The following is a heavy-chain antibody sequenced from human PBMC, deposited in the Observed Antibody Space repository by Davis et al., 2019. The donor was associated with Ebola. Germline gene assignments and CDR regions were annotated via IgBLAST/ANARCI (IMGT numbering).Heavy chain of an antibody. CDR2: VDPRDSYI. Sequence: PGGSLRLSCKGSGYSFTSYWISWVRQMPGKGLEWMGRVDPRDSYISYSPSFQGHVTISTDKSISTAFLQWSSLKASDTAIYYCARQTSDYYGMDVWGQGTTVTVSS. V-gene: IGHV5-10-1*01. D-gene: IGHD6-6*01. CDR1: GYSFTSYW. J-gene: IGHJ6*02. CDR3: ARQTSDYYGMDV.